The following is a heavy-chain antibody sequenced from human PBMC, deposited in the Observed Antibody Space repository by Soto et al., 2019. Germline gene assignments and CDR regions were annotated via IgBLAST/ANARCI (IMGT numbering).Heavy chain of an antibody. CDR2: INPNSGGT. V-gene: IGHV1-2*02. CDR3: ARDRNPPGVDY. J-gene: IGHJ4*02. Sequence: GASVKVSGKASGYTCTGYYMHWVLQAPGQGLEWMGWINPNSGGTNYAQKLQGSVTMTRDTPISTAYMELSRLRSDDTAVYYCARDRNPPGVDYWGQGTLVTVSS. CDR1: GYTCTGYY.